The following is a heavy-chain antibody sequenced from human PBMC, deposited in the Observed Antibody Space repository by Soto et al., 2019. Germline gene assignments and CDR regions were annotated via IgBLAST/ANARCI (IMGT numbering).Heavy chain of an antibody. CDR1: GFTFSNYA. CDR3: AKWPAWCGSCERLDY. CDR2: ISDSGGST. Sequence: EVQLLESGGGLVQRGGSLRLSCAASGFTFSNYAMSWVRQAPGKGLEWVALISDSGGSTYYAGSVKGRFTISRDNSKNTLYLQMNSLSAEDRAGHYRAKWPAWCGSCERLDYCGQGDLVTVSS. D-gene: IGHD2-15*01. J-gene: IGHJ4*02. V-gene: IGHV3-23*01.